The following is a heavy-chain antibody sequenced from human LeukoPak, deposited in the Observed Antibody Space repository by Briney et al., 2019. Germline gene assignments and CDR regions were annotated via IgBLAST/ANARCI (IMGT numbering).Heavy chain of an antibody. CDR3: ARQRAHGTWAFDY. CDR1: RGSISSRSDY. V-gene: IGHV4-39*01. D-gene: IGHD1-26*01. J-gene: IGHJ4*02. CDR2: VYHSGGI. Sequence: SETLSLTCTVSRGSISSRSDYWWAWIRQPPGQGLEWIGSVYHSGGIYYNPSLKSRLTISVDTSKDHFSLSLASVTAADTAVYYCARQRAHGTWAFDYWGQGTLVTVSS.